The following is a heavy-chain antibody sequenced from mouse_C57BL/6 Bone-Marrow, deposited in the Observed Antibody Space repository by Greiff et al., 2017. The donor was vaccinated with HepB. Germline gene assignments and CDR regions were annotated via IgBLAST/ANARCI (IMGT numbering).Heavy chain of an antibody. CDR3: ARMITKDYYAMDY. D-gene: IGHD2-4*01. Sequence: VKQSCKASGYTFTSYWMHWVKQRPGQGLEWIGYINPSSGYTKYNQKFKDKATLTADKSSSTAYMQLSSLTYEDSAVYYCARMITKDYYAMDYWGQGTSVTVSS. CDR1: GYTFTSYW. J-gene: IGHJ4*01. CDR2: INPSSGYT. V-gene: IGHV1-7*01.